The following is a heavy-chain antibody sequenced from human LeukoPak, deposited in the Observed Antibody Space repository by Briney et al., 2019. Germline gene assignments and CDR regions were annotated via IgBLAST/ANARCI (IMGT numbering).Heavy chain of an antibody. CDR1: GFTFSNYW. V-gene: IGHV3-15*01. CDR3: TTDESSYSYFDY. D-gene: IGHD1-26*01. J-gene: IGHJ4*02. CDR2: IKSKTDGGTT. Sequence: GGSLRLSCAASGFTFSNYWMSWVRQAPGKGLEWVGRIKSKTDGGTTDYAAPVKGRFTISRDDSKNTLYLQMNSLKTEDTAVYYCTTDESSYSYFDYWGQGTLVTVSS.